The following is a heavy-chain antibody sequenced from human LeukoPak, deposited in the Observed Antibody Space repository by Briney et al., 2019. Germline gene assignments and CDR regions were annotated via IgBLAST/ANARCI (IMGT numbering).Heavy chain of an antibody. V-gene: IGHV4-39*07. Sequence: SETLSLTCTVSGGSISSSSYYWGWIRQPPGKGLEWIGSIYYSGSTYYNPSLKSRVTISVDTSKNQFSLKLSSVTAADTAVYYCARGITMIVVVIKYDAFDIWGQGTMVTVSS. CDR2: IYYSGST. CDR1: GGSISSSSYY. J-gene: IGHJ3*02. CDR3: ARGITMIVVVIKYDAFDI. D-gene: IGHD3-22*01.